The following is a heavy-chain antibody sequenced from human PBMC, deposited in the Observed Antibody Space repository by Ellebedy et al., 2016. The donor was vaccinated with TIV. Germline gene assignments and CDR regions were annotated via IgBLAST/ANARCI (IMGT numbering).Heavy chain of an antibody. D-gene: IGHD2-15*01. CDR1: GFTFGDYA. J-gene: IGHJ4*02. CDR3: ARHVPATATSFDY. CDR2: INDSGTT. V-gene: IGHV4-34*01. Sequence: ESLKISCTASGFTFGDYAMTWIRQPPGKGPEWIGEINDSGTTKYNPSLVSRVTISLDMPKNQFSLKLTSVTAADTAVYYCARHVPATATSFDYWGQGTLVTVSS.